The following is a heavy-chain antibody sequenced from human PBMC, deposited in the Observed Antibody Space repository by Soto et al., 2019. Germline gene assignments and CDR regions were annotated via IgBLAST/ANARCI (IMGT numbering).Heavy chain of an antibody. CDR1: GFTFSSYA. J-gene: IGHJ6*01. CDR3: AKDSGSQLPDNYFYYGLEG. Sequence: GGSLRLSCAASGFTFSSYAMHLVRQAPGKGLEWVSVISYDGSNKYYADSVKGRFTISRDNAKNTLSLQMNSLRPEDTDVHYCAKDSGSQLPDNYFYYGLEGWGQGSKVTASS. V-gene: IGHV3-30-3*01. D-gene: IGHD1-26*01. CDR2: ISYDGSNK.